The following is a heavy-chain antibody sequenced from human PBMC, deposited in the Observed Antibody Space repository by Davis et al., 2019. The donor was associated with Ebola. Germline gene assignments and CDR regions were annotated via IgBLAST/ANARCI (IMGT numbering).Heavy chain of an antibody. CDR2: YYYTGST. CDR1: GAFVSSGGYS. Sequence: SETLSLTCAVSGAFVSSGGYSWIWIRQPPGKGLEWIGYYYYTGSTYYSPSLRSRVTISVDTSKNQFSLKLSSVTAADTAVYYCARVEIAYYFDYWGQGTLVTVSS. V-gene: IGHV4-30-4*07. CDR3: ARVEIAYYFDY. D-gene: IGHD1-1*01. J-gene: IGHJ4*02.